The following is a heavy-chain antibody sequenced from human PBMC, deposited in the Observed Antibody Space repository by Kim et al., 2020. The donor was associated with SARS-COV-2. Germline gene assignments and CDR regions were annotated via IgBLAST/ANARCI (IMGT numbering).Heavy chain of an antibody. CDR2: IYYSGTT. D-gene: IGHD2-21*01. CDR3: ARRYSGYYFDN. J-gene: IGHJ4*02. CDR1: GASISSGYY. Sequence: SETLSLTCTVSGASISSGYYWGWIRQPPGKGLEWIGNIYYSGTTSYNPSLNSRVTMSVDTSKSQFTLRLSAVTAADTAVYYCARRYSGYYFDNWGQGTLVTVSS. V-gene: IGHV4-39*01.